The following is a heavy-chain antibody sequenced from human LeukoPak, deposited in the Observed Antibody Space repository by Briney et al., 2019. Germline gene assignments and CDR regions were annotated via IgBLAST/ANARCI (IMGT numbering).Heavy chain of an antibody. CDR2: INPNSGGT. CDR1: GYTFTGYY. J-gene: IGHJ5*02. V-gene: IGHV1-2*02. CDR3: ARDLRPNWFDL. Sequence: GAVKVSCKASGYTFTGYYMHWVRQAPGQGGGWRGWINPNSGGTNYAQKFQGRVTMTRDTSISTAYMELSRLRSDDTAVYYCARDLRPNWFDLWGQGTLVTVSS.